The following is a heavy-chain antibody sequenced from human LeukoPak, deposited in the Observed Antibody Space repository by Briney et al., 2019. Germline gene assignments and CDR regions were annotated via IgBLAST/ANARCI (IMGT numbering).Heavy chain of an antibody. Sequence: ASVKVSCKASGYTFTSYDINWVRQATGQGHEWMGWMNPNSGNTGYAQKFQGRVTMTRNTSISTAYMELSSLRSEDTAVYYCAREGERWLQFYPLDYWGQGTLVTVSS. CDR2: MNPNSGNT. D-gene: IGHD5-24*01. CDR3: AREGERWLQFYPLDY. V-gene: IGHV1-8*01. CDR1: GYTFTSYD. J-gene: IGHJ4*02.